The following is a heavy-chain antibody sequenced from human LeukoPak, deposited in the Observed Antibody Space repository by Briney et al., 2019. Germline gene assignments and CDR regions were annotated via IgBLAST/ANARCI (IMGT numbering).Heavy chain of an antibody. J-gene: IGHJ5*02. CDR3: ARRGRITIFGVVRNWFDP. CDR1: GGSISSYY. CDR2: INHSGST. D-gene: IGHD3-3*01. V-gene: IGHV4-34*01. Sequence: ASETLSLTCTVSGGSISSYYWSWIRQPPGKGLEWIGEINHSGSTNYNPSLKSRVTISVDTSKNQFSLKLSSVTAADTAVYYCARRGRITIFGVVRNWFDPWGQGTLVTVSS.